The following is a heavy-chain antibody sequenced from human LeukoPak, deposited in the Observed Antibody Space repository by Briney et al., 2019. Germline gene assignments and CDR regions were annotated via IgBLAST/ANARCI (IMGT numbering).Heavy chain of an antibody. Sequence: GGSLRLSCAASGFTFSSYSMNWVRQAPGKGLEWVSSISSSSYIYYADSVKGRFTISRDNAKNSLYLQMNSLRAEDTAVYYCARDVRYCSGGSCYIDFDYWGQGTLVTVSS. D-gene: IGHD2-15*01. CDR3: ARDVRYCSGGSCYIDFDY. CDR1: GFTFSSYS. V-gene: IGHV3-21*04. J-gene: IGHJ4*02. CDR2: ISSSSYI.